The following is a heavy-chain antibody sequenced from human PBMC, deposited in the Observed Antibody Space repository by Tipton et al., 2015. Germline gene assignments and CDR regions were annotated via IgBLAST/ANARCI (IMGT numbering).Heavy chain of an antibody. J-gene: IGHJ3*02. CDR3: ARHTPWYQGDAFDI. D-gene: IGHD6-13*01. CDR1: GYSISSGYY. CDR2: IFHRGDT. Sequence: TLSLTCDVSGYSISSGYYWGWIRQPPGKGLEWIGSIFHRGDTNYNPSLKSRVTISLDTSKNQFSLKLSSVTAADTAVYYCARHTPWYQGDAFDIWGQGTMVTVSS. V-gene: IGHV4-38-2*01.